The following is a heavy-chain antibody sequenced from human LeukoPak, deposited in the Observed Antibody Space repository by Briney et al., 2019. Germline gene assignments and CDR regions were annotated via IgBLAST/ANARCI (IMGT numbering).Heavy chain of an antibody. CDR1: GYSFTSYW. CDR3: ASGRALRFGALGDAFDI. V-gene: IGHV5-51*01. J-gene: IGHJ3*02. CDR2: IYPGDSDT. D-gene: IGHD3-10*01. Sequence: GESLQISCKGSGYSFTSYWIGWVRPLPGKGLEWMGIIYPGDSDTRYSPSFQGQVTISADKSISTAYLQWSSLKASDTAMYYCASGRALRFGALGDAFDIWGQGTMVTVSS.